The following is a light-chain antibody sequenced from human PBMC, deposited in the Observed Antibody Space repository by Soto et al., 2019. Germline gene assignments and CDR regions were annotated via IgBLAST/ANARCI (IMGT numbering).Light chain of an antibody. CDR1: SSNIGAGYD. J-gene: IGLJ2*01. Sequence: QSVLTQPPSVSGAPGQRVTISCTGSSSNIGAGYDVHWYQQLPGTAPKLLIYGNINRPSGVPDRFSGSKSDTSASLAITGLRAEDEADYYCQSYDSSLVFGGGTKLTVL. CDR3: QSYDSSLV. V-gene: IGLV1-40*01. CDR2: GNI.